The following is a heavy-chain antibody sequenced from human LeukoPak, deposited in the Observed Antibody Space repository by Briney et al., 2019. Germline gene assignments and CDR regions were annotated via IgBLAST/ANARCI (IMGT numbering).Heavy chain of an antibody. D-gene: IGHD4-17*01. CDR3: AKASPDYGGTLSDAFDI. J-gene: IGHJ3*02. CDR1: GFTFDDYA. CDR2: ISWNSGSI. Sequence: PGRSLRLSCAASGFTFDDYAMPWVRQAPGKGLEWVSGISWNSGSIGYADSVKGRFTISRDNAKNSLYLQMNSLRAEDTALYYCAKASPDYGGTLSDAFDIWGQGTMVTVSS. V-gene: IGHV3-9*01.